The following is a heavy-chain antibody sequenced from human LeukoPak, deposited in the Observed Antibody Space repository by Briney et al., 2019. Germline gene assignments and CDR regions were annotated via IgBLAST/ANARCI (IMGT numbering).Heavy chain of an antibody. CDR3: AREKGGYSGPGWFDP. CDR2: ISSSGSTI. D-gene: IGHD1-26*01. Sequence: PGGSLRLSCAASGFTFSSYEMNWVRQAPGKGLEWVSYISSSGSTIYYADSVKGRFTISRDNAKNSLCLQMNSLRAEDTAVYYCAREKGGYSGPGWFDPWGQGTLVTVSS. CDR1: GFTFSSYE. J-gene: IGHJ5*02. V-gene: IGHV3-48*03.